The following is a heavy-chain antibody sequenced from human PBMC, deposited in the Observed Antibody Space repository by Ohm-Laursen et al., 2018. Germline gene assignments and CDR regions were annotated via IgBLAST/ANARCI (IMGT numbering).Heavy chain of an antibody. CDR2: ISVSGSST. V-gene: IGHV3-23*01. J-gene: IGHJ1*01. CDR1: GFTFSSYA. D-gene: IGHD2-15*01. CDR3: AKVPRYCSGGSCRGGYFQY. Sequence: SLRLSCTASGFTFSSYAMSWVRQAPGKGLEWVSGISVSGSSTDYADSVKGRFTISRDNSKNTLYLQMNSLRAEDTAVYYCAKVPRYCSGGSCRGGYFQYWGQGTLVTVSS.